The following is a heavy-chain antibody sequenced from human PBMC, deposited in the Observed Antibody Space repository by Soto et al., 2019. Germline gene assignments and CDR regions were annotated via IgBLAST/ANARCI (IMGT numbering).Heavy chain of an antibody. D-gene: IGHD2-2*01. Sequence: GGSLRLSCAASGFTFSSYGMHWVRQAPGKGLEWVALIWYDGSNKYYADSVKGRFTISRDNSENTLYLQMNSLRAEDTAVYYCARVGVTAATTYYFDYWGQGTPVTVSS. CDR3: ARVGVTAATTYYFDY. J-gene: IGHJ4*02. CDR1: GFTFSSYG. V-gene: IGHV3-33*01. CDR2: IWYDGSNK.